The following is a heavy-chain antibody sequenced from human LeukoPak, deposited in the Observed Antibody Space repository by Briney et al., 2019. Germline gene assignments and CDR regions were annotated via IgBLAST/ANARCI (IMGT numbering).Heavy chain of an antibody. V-gene: IGHV3-30*03. CDR2: ISSDGSNK. CDR1: GFTFSSYG. CDR3: ARDGEGDSPGGVDY. Sequence: GGSLRLSCATSGFTFSSYGMHWVRQAPGKGLEWVAVISSDGSNKYYADSVKGRFTISRDNSKNTLYLQMNSLRAEDTAVYYCARDGEGDSPGGVDYWGQGTLVTVSS. D-gene: IGHD2-21*02. J-gene: IGHJ4*02.